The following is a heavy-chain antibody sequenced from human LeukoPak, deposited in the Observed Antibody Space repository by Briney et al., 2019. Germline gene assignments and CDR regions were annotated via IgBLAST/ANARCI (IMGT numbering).Heavy chain of an antibody. V-gene: IGHV3-21*01. Sequence: GGSLRLSCAASGFTFSSYSMTWVRQAPGKGLEWVSSISSSSSYIYYADSVKGRFTISRDNAKNSLYLQMNSLRAEDTAVYYCARMIIAAAGTGYGMDVWGQGTTVTVSS. D-gene: IGHD6-13*01. CDR1: GFTFSSYS. J-gene: IGHJ6*02. CDR2: ISSSSSYI. CDR3: ARMIIAAAGTGYGMDV.